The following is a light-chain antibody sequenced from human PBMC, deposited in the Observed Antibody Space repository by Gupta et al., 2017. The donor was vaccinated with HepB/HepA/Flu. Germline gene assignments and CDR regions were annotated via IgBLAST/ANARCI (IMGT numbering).Light chain of an antibody. CDR3: FSYAGNDNWV. J-gene: IGLJ1*01. V-gene: IGLV2-8*01. CDR1: SSDIGAYNL. Sequence: QSAPTQPPSASGSPGQSVTISCTGTSSDIGAYNLVSWYHQHPGKAPKLIIYDVFQRPSGVPDRFSGSKSGNTASLTVSGLQAEDEADYYCFSYAGNDNWVFGGGTKVTVL. CDR2: DVF.